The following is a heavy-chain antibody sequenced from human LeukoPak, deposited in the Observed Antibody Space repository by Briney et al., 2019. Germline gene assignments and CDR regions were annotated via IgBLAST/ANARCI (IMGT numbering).Heavy chain of an antibody. V-gene: IGHV3-53*01. Sequence: GRSLRLSCAASGFTVSSNYMSWVRQAPGKGLEWVSVIYSGGSTYYADSVKGRFTISRDNSKNTLYLQMNSLRAEDTAVYYCARDRLYPRPPFGDYYYGMDVWGQGTTVTVSS. CDR1: GFTVSSNY. CDR2: IYSGGST. D-gene: IGHD3-16*01. J-gene: IGHJ6*02. CDR3: ARDRLYPRPPFGDYYYGMDV.